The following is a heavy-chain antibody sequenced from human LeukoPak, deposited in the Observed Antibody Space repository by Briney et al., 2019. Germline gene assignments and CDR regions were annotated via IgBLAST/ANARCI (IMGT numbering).Heavy chain of an antibody. V-gene: IGHV4-38-2*02. Sequence: SETLSLTCTVSGCSISSGYYWGWIRQPPGKGLEWIGSIYHSGGTYYNPSLKSRVTISVDTSKNQFSLKLSSVTAADTAVYYCARDKVGARGAFDIWGQGTMVTVSS. CDR2: IYHSGGT. CDR1: GCSISSGYY. D-gene: IGHD1-26*01. J-gene: IGHJ3*02. CDR3: ARDKVGARGAFDI.